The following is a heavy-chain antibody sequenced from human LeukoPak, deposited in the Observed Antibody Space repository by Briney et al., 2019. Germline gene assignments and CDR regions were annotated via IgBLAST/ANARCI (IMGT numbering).Heavy chain of an antibody. Sequence: ASVKVSCKASGYTFTGYYMHWVRQAPGQGLEWMGWINPNSGGTNYAQKFQGRVTMTRDTSTSTVYMELSSLRSEDTAVYYCARGWDTAMEEGDYGGQGTLVTVSS. J-gene: IGHJ4*02. D-gene: IGHD5-18*01. V-gene: IGHV1-2*02. CDR1: GYTFTGYY. CDR3: ARGWDTAMEEGDY. CDR2: INPNSGGT.